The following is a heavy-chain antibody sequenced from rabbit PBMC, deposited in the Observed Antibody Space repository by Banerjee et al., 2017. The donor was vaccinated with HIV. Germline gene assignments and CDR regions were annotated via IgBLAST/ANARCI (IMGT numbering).Heavy chain of an antibody. Sequence: QEQLVESGGDLVKPGASLTLTCTASGFSFSNYWMSWVRQAPGKGLEWIGTIYAGSSGNTYYASWAKGRFTISKASSTTVTLQMTSLTAADTATYFCARDPAGYTGYDYVPYGMDLWGPGTLVTVS. D-gene: IGHD6-1*01. J-gene: IGHJ6*01. V-gene: IGHV1S45*01. CDR2: IYAGSSGNT. CDR1: GFSFSNYW. CDR3: ARDPAGYTGYDYVPYGMDL.